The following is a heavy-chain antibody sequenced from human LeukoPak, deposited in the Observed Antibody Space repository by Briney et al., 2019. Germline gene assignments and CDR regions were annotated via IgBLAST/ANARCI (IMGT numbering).Heavy chain of an antibody. CDR2: IRSKAYGGTT. CDR1: GFTLSTYA. CDR3: TRENGYCSGGSCHSYNWFDP. V-gene: IGHV3-49*04. Sequence: GGSLRLSCAASGFTLSTYAMSWVRQAPGKGLEWVGFIRSKAYGGTTEYAASVKGRFTISRDDSKSIAYLQMNSLKTEDTAVYYCTRENGYCSGGSCHSYNWFDPWGQGTLVTVSS. D-gene: IGHD2-15*01. J-gene: IGHJ5*02.